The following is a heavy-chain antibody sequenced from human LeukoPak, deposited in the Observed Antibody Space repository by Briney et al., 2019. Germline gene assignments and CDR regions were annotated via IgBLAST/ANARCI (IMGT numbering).Heavy chain of an antibody. J-gene: IGHJ4*02. D-gene: IGHD6-19*01. CDR1: GFTFSSYA. CDR3: ASEKAVAGNLYYFDY. V-gene: IGHV3-9*01. CDR2: ISWNSGSI. Sequence: GGSLRLSCAASGFTFSSYAMSWVRQAPGKGLEWVSGISWNSGSIGYADSVKGRFTISRDNAKNSLYLQMNSLRAEDTALYYCASEKAVAGNLYYFDYWGQGTLVTVSS.